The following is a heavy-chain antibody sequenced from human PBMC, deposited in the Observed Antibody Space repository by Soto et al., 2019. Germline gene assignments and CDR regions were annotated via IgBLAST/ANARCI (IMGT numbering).Heavy chain of an antibody. CDR2: IVVGSGNT. Sequence: GASVKVSCKASGYTFTSYGISWVRQARGQRLEWIGWIVVGSGNTNYAQKFQERVTITRDMSTSTAYMELSSLRSEDTAVYYCAAERRGYYYGMDVWGQGTTVTVSS. CDR1: GYTFTSYG. CDR3: AAERRGYYYGMDV. J-gene: IGHJ6*02. V-gene: IGHV1-58*02.